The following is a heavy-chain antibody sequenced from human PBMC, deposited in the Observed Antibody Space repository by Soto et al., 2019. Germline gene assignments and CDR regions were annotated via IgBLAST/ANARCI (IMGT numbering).Heavy chain of an antibody. D-gene: IGHD1-26*01. Sequence: GGSLRLSCAASGFTFSSYAMHWVRQAPGKGLEWVAVISYDGSNKYYADSVKGRFTISRDNSKNTLYLQMNSLRAEDTAVYYCARDQGWEPIRPDYWGQGTLVTVSS. CDR2: ISYDGSNK. CDR1: GFTFSSYA. V-gene: IGHV3-30-3*01. J-gene: IGHJ4*02. CDR3: ARDQGWEPIRPDY.